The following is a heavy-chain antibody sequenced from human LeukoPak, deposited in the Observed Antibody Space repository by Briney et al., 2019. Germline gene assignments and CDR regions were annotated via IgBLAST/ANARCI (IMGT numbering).Heavy chain of an antibody. CDR2: IHYTRTY. V-gene: IGHV4-39*01. CDR1: GCSISSCNYN. J-gene: IGHJ5*02. D-gene: IGHD6-13*01. Sequence: PSESLSLTCTVSGCSISSCNYNWGRNRQPPGKELEWTGSIHYTRTYYYDPAHNRLTTLTVDGYKNQNPLRISTVTAADMAVYYCARHYSRSWYGCLARWGQGTLVTVSS. CDR3: ARHYSRSWYGCLAR.